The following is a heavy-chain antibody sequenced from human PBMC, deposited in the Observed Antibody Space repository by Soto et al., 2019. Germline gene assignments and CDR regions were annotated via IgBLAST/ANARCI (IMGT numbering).Heavy chain of an antibody. Sequence: GGSLRLSCAASGFTFSSYAMSWVRQAPGKGLEWVSGISGSGGSTYYADSVKGRFTVSRDNSKNTLYLQMNSLRAEDTAVYYCAKAHSRITMIVVAPNWFDPWGQGTLVTVSS. CDR2: ISGSGGST. CDR3: AKAHSRITMIVVAPNWFDP. CDR1: GFTFSSYA. D-gene: IGHD3-22*01. V-gene: IGHV3-23*01. J-gene: IGHJ5*02.